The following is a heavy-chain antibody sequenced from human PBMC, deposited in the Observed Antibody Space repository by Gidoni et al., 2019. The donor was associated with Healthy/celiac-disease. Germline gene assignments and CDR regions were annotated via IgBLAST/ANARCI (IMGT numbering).Heavy chain of an antibody. D-gene: IGHD3-22*01. J-gene: IGHJ6*02. CDR2: ISYDGSNK. CDR1: GFTFSSYG. V-gene: IGHV3-30*18. Sequence: QVQLVESGGGVVQPGRSLRLSCAASGFTFSSYGMHWVRQAPGKGLGWVAGISYDGSNKYYADSVKGRFTISRDNSKNTLYLQMNSLRAEDTAVYYCAKGLVVLYDSPPGDGMDVWGQGTTVTVSS. CDR3: AKGLVVLYDSPPGDGMDV.